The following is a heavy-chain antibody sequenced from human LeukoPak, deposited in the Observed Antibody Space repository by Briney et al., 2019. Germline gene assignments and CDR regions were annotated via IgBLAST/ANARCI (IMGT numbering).Heavy chain of an antibody. Sequence: GASVKVSCKASGYTFSDYYMHWVRQAPGQGLEWMGWINPNSGGTNYAQKFQGRVTMTRDTSISTAYMELSRLRSDDTAVYYCARGKPHCSGGSCYYNWFDPWGQGTLVTVSA. CDR3: ARGKPHCSGGSCYYNWFDP. V-gene: IGHV1-2*02. CDR2: INPNSGGT. J-gene: IGHJ5*02. CDR1: GYTFSDYY. D-gene: IGHD2-15*01.